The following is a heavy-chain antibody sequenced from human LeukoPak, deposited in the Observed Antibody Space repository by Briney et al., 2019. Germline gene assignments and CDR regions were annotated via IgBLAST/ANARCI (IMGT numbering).Heavy chain of an antibody. V-gene: IGHV4-4*09. J-gene: IGHJ5*02. CDR2: IYTSGST. Sequence: PSETLSLTCTVSGGSISSYYWSWIRQPPGKGLEWIGYIYTSGSTNYNPSLKSRVTISVDTSKNQFSLKPSSVTAADTAVYYCARRAGYCSSTSCYYWFDPWGQGTLVTVSS. CDR1: GGSISSYY. D-gene: IGHD2-2*01. CDR3: ARRAGYCSSTSCYYWFDP.